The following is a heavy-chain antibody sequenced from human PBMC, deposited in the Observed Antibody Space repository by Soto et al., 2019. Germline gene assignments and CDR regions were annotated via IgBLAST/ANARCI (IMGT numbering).Heavy chain of an antibody. CDR1: GGAFSSYA. J-gene: IGHJ3*02. CDR2: IIPIFGTA. Sequence: ASVKVSCKASGGAFSSYAISWVRQAPGQGLEWMGGIIPIFGTANYAQKFQGRVTITADESTSTAYMELSSLRSEDTAVYYCARDLAAAGTLRSAFDIWGQGTMVTVSS. D-gene: IGHD6-13*01. V-gene: IGHV1-69*13. CDR3: ARDLAAAGTLRSAFDI.